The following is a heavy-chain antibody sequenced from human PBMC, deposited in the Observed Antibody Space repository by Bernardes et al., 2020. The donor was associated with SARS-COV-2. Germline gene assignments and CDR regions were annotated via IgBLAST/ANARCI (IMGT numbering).Heavy chain of an antibody. J-gene: IGHJ4*01. V-gene: IGHV4-59*11. CDR3: AKDKGRFGEPVVVWYFDS. D-gene: IGHD3-16*01. CDR2: IYYSGST. CDR1: GGSISSHY. Sequence: SETLSLTCTVSGGSISSHYWSWIRQPPGKGLEWIGSIYYSGSTTYNPSLKSRVTLSVDTSKSQFSLKLSSVTAADTAVYYCAKDKGRFGEPVVVWYFDSWGHGTLVTVSS.